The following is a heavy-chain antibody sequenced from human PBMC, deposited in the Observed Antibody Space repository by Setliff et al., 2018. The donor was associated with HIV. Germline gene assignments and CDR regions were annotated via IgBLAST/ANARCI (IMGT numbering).Heavy chain of an antibody. V-gene: IGHV4-59*08. CDR2: IYQSGST. CDR3: ARHRAVAGANYFDF. J-gene: IGHJ4*02. D-gene: IGHD6-19*01. Sequence: SETLSLTCAVYGGSFISYYWTWIRQPPGKGLEWIGCIYQSGSTYYNVSLKSRVIISVDTSKNQFSLKLNSVTAADTAIYYCARHRAVAGANYFDFWGQGTLVTVSS. CDR1: GGSFISYY.